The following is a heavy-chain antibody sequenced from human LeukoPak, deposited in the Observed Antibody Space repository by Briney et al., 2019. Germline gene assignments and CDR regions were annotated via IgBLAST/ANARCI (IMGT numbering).Heavy chain of an antibody. J-gene: IGHJ5*02. V-gene: IGHV1-8*01. CDR2: MNPNSGNT. CDR1: GYTFTSYD. Sequence: ASVKVSCNASGYTFTSYDIHWVRQPTGQGLEWMGRMNPNSGNTGYAQKFQGRVTMTRNTSISTDYMELSRLRSEDTAVYYCARVFAMVQRSRFDLWGEGTLVSVSS. CDR3: ARVFAMVQRSRFDL. D-gene: IGHD3-10*01.